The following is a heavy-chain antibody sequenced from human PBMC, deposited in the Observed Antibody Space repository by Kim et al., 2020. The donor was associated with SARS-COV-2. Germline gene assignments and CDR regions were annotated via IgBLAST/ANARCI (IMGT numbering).Heavy chain of an antibody. CDR2: INAGNGNT. Sequence: ASVKVSCKASGYTFTSYAMHWVRQAPGQRLEWMGWINAGNGNTKYSQKFQGRVTITRDTSASTAYMELSSLRSEDTAVYYCARGIVGTAMVTGPYYYYYYGMDVWGQGTTVTVSS. CDR3: ARGIVGTAMVTGPYYYYYYGMDV. V-gene: IGHV1-3*01. CDR1: GYTFTSYA. J-gene: IGHJ6*02. D-gene: IGHD5-18*01.